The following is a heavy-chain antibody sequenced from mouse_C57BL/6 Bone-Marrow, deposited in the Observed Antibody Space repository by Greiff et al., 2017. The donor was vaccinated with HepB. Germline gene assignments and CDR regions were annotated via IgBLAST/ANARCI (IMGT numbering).Heavy chain of an antibody. J-gene: IGHJ4*01. CDR1: GFSLTSYG. CDR2: IWGVGST. Sequence: VKLMESGPGLVAPSQSLSITCTVSGFSLTSYGVDWVRQSPGKGLEWLGVIWGVGSTNYNSALKSRLSISKDNSKSQVFVKMNSLQTDDTAMYYCASRAPYYAMDYWGQGTSVTVSS. CDR3: ASRAPYYAMDY. V-gene: IGHV2-6*01.